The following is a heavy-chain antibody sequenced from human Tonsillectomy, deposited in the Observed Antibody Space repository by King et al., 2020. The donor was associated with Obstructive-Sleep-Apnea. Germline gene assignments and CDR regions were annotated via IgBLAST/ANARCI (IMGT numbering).Heavy chain of an antibody. CDR1: GFTFSSYC. V-gene: IGHV3-30*18. CDR2: ISYDGSNK. D-gene: IGHD2-15*01. Sequence: VQLVESGGGVVQPGRSLRLSCAASGFTFSSYCMHWVRQAPGKGLEGVAVISYDGSNKYYADSVKGRFTISRDNSKHTLYLQMNSRRAEDTAVYYCAKEDCSGGSCYYYYYGMDVWGQGTTVTVSS. CDR3: AKEDCSGGSCYYYYYGMDV. J-gene: IGHJ6*02.